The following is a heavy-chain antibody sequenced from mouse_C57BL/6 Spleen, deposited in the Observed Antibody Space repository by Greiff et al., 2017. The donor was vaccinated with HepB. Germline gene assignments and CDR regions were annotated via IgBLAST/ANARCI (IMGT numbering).Heavy chain of an antibody. CDR1: GFIIKDDY. J-gene: IGHJ4*01. D-gene: IGHD1-1*01. V-gene: IGHV14-4*01. CDR3: TTSGSSYAMDY. Sequence: VQLKESGAELVRPGASVKLSCTASGFIIKDDYMHWVKQRPEQGLEWIGWIDPENGDTEYASKFQGKATITADTSSNTAYLQLSSLTSEDTAVYYCTTSGSSYAMDYWGQGTSVTVSS. CDR2: IDPENGDT.